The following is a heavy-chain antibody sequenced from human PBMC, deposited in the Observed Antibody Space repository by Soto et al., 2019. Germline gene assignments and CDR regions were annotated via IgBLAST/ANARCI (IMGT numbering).Heavy chain of an antibody. CDR2: INHSGST. J-gene: IGHJ4*02. CDR3: ESRTYGSGSYWFDY. V-gene: IGHV4-34*01. D-gene: IGHD3-10*01. CDR1: GGSFSGYY. Sequence: QVQLQQWGAGLLKPSETLSLTCAVYGGSFSGYYWSWIRQPPGKGLEWIGEINHSGSTNYNPSLKSRVTISVDTSKNQFSLKLSSVTAADTAVYYCESRTYGSGSYWFDYWGQGTLVTVSS.